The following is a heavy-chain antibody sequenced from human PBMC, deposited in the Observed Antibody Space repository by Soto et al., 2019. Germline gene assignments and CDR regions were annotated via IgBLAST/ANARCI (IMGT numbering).Heavy chain of an antibody. J-gene: IGHJ6*02. V-gene: IGHV4-31*03. D-gene: IGHD3-10*01. CDR1: GGSISSGGYY. Sequence: PWETLSLTCTVSGGSISSGGYYWSWIRQHPGKGLEWIGYIYYSGSTYYNPSLKSRVTISVDTSKNQFSLKLSSVTAADTAVYYCARDSHSGSCWPPQHYYVKAVSGQGTSVTVSS. CDR2: IYYSGST. CDR3: ARDSHSGSCWPPQHYYVKAV.